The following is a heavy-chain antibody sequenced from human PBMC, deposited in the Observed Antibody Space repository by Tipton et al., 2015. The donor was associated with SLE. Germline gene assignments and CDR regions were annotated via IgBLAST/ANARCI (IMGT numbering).Heavy chain of an antibody. J-gene: IGHJ6*02. Sequence: QVQLVQSGAEVKKPGASVKVSCKASGYTFTTYDISWVRQAPGQGLEWMGWISAYNGNTNYAQKLQGRITMTRNTSTNTAYMELSSLRSEDTAVYYCARWRQPSPTSRSGGMDVWGQGTTVTVSS. V-gene: IGHV1-18*01. D-gene: IGHD3-3*01. CDR2: ISAYNGNT. CDR3: ARWRQPSPTSRSGGMDV. CDR1: GYTFTTYD.